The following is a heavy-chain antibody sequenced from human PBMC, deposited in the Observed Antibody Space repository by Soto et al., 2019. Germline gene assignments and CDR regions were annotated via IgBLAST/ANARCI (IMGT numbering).Heavy chain of an antibody. J-gene: IGHJ6*02. CDR2: ISGSGGST. Sequence: GGFLRLSCAASGFTFSSYTMSWVRQAPGKGLEWVSAISGSGGSTYYADSVKGRFTISRDNSKNTLYLQMNSLRAEDTAVYYCARDYYYGSGNYYRADYYHYGMDVWGQGTTVTVSS. D-gene: IGHD3-10*01. V-gene: IGHV3-23*01. CDR3: ARDYYYGSGNYYRADYYHYGMDV. CDR1: GFTFSSYT.